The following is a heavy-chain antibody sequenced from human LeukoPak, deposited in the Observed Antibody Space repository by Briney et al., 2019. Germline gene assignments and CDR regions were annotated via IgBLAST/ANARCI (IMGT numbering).Heavy chain of an antibody. Sequence: GGSLRLSCVASGFTFSSYEMNWVRQAPGKGLEWVGRTRNKANSYTTEYAATVKGRFTISRDDSKNSLYLQMNSLKTEDTAVYYCARVVGRKLERSYYYYYYMDVWGKGTTVTVSS. V-gene: IGHV3-72*01. J-gene: IGHJ6*03. CDR3: ARVVGRKLERSYYYYYYMDV. CDR1: GFTFSSYE. CDR2: TRNKANSYTT. D-gene: IGHD1-1*01.